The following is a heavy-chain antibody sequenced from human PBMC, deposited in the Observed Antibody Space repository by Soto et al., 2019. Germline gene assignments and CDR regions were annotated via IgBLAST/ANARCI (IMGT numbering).Heavy chain of an antibody. D-gene: IGHD3-3*01. V-gene: IGHV1-18*01. J-gene: IGHJ4*02. CDR2: ISPYNGNT. CDR1: GYTLTSYG. CDR3: ARADFDFWSGYSPFDY. Sequence: QVQLVQSRAEVKKPGASVKVSCKASGYTLTSYGISWVRQAPGQGLEWVGWISPYNGNTNYAQKLQDRVTLTTDTSTSTAYMELRSLSPDDTAVYYCARADFDFWSGYSPFDYWGQGTLVTVSS.